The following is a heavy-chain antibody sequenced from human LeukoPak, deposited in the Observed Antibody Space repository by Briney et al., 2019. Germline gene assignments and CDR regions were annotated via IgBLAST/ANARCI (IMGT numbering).Heavy chain of an antibody. V-gene: IGHV1-69*05. CDR1: GGTFSSYA. CDR2: IIPIFGTA. J-gene: IGHJ4*02. CDR3: AVTKSGYSYGSPSYYFDY. Sequence: SSVKVSCKASGGTFSSYAISWVRQAPGQGLEWMGGIIPIFGTANYAQKSQGRVTITTDESTSTAYMELSSLRSEDTAVYYCAVTKSGYSYGSPSYYFDYWGQGTLVTVSS. D-gene: IGHD5-18*01.